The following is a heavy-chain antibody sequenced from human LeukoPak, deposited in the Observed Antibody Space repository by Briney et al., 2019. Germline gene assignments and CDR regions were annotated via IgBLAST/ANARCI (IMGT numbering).Heavy chain of an antibody. CDR3: AKDSRHITMVRGVSALHFDY. CDR2: VRSKAYGGTT. V-gene: IGHV3-49*04. D-gene: IGHD3-10*01. CDR1: GFTFGDYA. Sequence: GGSLRLSCTASGFTFGDYAMSWVRQAPGKGLEWVGFVRSKAYGGTTEYAASVKGRFTISRDNSKNTLYLQMNSLRAEDTAVYYCAKDSRHITMVRGVSALHFDYWGQGTLVTVSS. J-gene: IGHJ4*02.